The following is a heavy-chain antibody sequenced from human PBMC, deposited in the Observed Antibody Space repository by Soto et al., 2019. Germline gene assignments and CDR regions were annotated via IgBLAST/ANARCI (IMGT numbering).Heavy chain of an antibody. CDR2: INPSGGST. CDR1: GYTFTSYY. J-gene: IGHJ5*02. V-gene: IGHV1-46*03. Sequence: EASVKVSCKASGYTFTSYYMHWVRQAPGQGLEWMGIINPSGGSTSYAQKFQGRVTMTRDTSTSTVYMELSSLRSEDTAVYYCARKRTEDPYSSSSGWFDPWGQGTLVTVSS. CDR3: ARKRTEDPYSSSSGWFDP. D-gene: IGHD6-6*01.